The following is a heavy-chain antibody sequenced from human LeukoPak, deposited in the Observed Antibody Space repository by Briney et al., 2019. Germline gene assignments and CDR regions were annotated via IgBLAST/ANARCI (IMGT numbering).Heavy chain of an antibody. D-gene: IGHD6-13*01. J-gene: IGHJ6*02. CDR3: ARKQDPGPPGYSSSWYGMNYYYYGMDV. CDR2: IIPILGIA. Sequence: ASVKVSCKASGGTFSSYAISWVRQAPGQGLEWMGRIIPILGIANYAQKFQGRVTITADKSTSTAYMELSSLRSEDTAVYYCARKQDPGPPGYSSSWYGMNYYYYGMDVWGQGTAVTVSS. CDR1: GGTFSSYA. V-gene: IGHV1-69*04.